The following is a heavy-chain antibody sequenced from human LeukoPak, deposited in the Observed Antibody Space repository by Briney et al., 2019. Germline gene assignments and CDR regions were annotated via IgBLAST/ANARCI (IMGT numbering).Heavy chain of an antibody. V-gene: IGHV4-59*08. CDR2: IFYTGST. CDR3: ARLSYSSSSLRS. CDR1: GGSISSFS. D-gene: IGHD6-6*01. J-gene: IGHJ5*02. Sequence: PSETLSLTCTVSGGSISSFSWSWIRQPPGKGLEWIGCIFYTGSTDYSPSLKSRVTISVDTSRNQFSLKLSSVTAADTAVYYCARLSYSSSSLRSWGQGTLVTVSS.